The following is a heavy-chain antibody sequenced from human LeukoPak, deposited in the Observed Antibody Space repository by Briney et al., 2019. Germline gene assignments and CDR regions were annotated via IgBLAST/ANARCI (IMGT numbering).Heavy chain of an antibody. J-gene: IGHJ4*02. Sequence: ASVKVSCKASGYTFTSYGISWVRQAPGQGLEWMGWISAYNGNTNYAQKLQGRVTMTTDTSTSTVYMELRSLRSDDTAVYYCARDCSGGSCLPDYWGQGTLVTVSS. CDR2: ISAYNGNT. CDR3: ARDCSGGSCLPDY. D-gene: IGHD2-15*01. V-gene: IGHV1-18*01. CDR1: GYTFTSYG.